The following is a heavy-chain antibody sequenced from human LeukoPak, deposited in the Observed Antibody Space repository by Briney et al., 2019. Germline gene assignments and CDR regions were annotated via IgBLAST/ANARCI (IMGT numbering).Heavy chain of an antibody. CDR1: GGSISSYY. D-gene: IGHD6-19*01. Sequence: PSETLSLTCTVSGGSISSYYWSWIRQPPGKGLEWIGYIYYSGSTNYNPSLKSRVTISVDTSKNQFSLKLSSVTAADTAVYYCARQDSSGWYDYYYYYGMDVWGQGTTVTVSS. CDR2: IYYSGST. J-gene: IGHJ6*02. V-gene: IGHV4-59*08. CDR3: ARQDSSGWYDYYYYYGMDV.